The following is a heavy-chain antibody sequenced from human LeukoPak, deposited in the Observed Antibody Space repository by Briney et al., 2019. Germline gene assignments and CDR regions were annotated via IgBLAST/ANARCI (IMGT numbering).Heavy chain of an antibody. D-gene: IGHD3-10*01. V-gene: IGHV3-21*01. J-gene: IGHJ3*02. Sequence: GSLRLSCVASGFTFSSYSMNWVRQAPGKGLEWVSSISSSSSYIYYADSVKGRFTISRDNAKNSLYLQMNSLRAEDTAVYYCARTELYGSGSYLLDAFDIWGQGTMVTVSS. CDR2: ISSSSSYI. CDR1: GFTFSSYS. CDR3: ARTELYGSGSYLLDAFDI.